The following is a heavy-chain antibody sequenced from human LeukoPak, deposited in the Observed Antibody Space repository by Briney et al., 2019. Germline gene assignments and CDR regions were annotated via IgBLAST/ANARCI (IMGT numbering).Heavy chain of an antibody. CDR1: GGSISSSSYY. D-gene: IGHD6-19*01. CDR2: IYYSGST. Sequence: SETLSLTCTVSGGSISSSSYYWGWIRQPPGKGLEWIGSIYYSGSTYYNPSLKSRVTISVDTSKNQFSLKLSSVTAADTAVYYCARTVNSSGGPYYFDYWGQGTLVTVSS. CDR3: ARTVNSSGGPYYFDY. J-gene: IGHJ4*02. V-gene: IGHV4-39*01.